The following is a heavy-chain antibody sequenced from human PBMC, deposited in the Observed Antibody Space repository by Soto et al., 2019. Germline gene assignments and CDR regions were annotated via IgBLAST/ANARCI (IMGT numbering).Heavy chain of an antibody. CDR3: ARDLVMLTFGGASEEWGIDS. Sequence: SLTCTVSGDSITSVVHYWSWIRQLPGKGLEWIGYIFYSGPTYYNPSLKSRVAISVDTSKNQFSLKLNSVTAADTAVYYCARDLVMLTFGGASEEWGIDSCGPGTLVTVSS. D-gene: IGHD3-16*01. V-gene: IGHV4-31*03. J-gene: IGHJ5*01. CDR1: GDSITSVVHY. CDR2: IFYSGPT.